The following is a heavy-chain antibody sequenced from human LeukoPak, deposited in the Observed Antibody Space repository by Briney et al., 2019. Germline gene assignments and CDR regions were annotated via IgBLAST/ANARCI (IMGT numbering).Heavy chain of an antibody. CDR1: GFTFSSYD. CDR2: MSGSGGNT. V-gene: IGHV3-23*01. CDR3: AKGFSSSSSPGY. J-gene: IGHJ4*02. Sequence: GGSLRLSCAASGFTFSSYDMSWVRQAPGKGLEWVSAMSGSGGNTYYADSVKGRFTISRDNSKNTLYLQMDSLRAEDTAVYYCAKGFSSSSSPGYWGQGTLVTVSS. D-gene: IGHD6-6*01.